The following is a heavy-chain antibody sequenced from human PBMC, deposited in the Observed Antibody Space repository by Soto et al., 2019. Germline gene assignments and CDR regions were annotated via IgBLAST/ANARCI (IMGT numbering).Heavy chain of an antibody. J-gene: IGHJ5*02. D-gene: IGHD3-10*01. V-gene: IGHV1-18*01. CDR2: ISAYNGNT. Sequence: GASVKVSCKASGYTFTNYGISWVRQAPGQGLEWMGWISAYNGNTKHAQKLQGRVTMTTDTSTSTAYMELRSLRSDDTAVYYCARGVGSGSYYHQYNWFDPWGQGTLVTVS. CDR3: ARGVGSGSYYHQYNWFDP. CDR1: GYTFTNYG.